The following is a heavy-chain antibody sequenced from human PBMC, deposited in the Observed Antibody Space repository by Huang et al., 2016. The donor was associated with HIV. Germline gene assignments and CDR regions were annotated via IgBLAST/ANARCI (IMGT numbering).Heavy chain of an antibody. CDR1: GFTFSNAW. Sequence: EVQLVESGGGLVKPGGSLRLSCAASGFTFSNAWMSWVRQAPGKGLEWVGRIKSKTGGGTTDYAAPVKGRFTISRDDSTNTLYLQMNTLKTEDTAVYYCTTDRDYGDYVADAFDIWGQGTMVTVSS. V-gene: IGHV3-15*01. J-gene: IGHJ3*02. D-gene: IGHD4-17*01. CDR3: TTDRDYGDYVADAFDI. CDR2: IKSKTGGGTT.